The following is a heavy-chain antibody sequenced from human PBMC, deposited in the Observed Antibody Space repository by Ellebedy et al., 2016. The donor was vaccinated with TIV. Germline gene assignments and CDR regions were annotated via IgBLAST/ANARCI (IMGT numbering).Heavy chain of an antibody. CDR1: GLTLSNVW. V-gene: IGHV3-15*01. J-gene: IGHJ4*02. CDR3: TEYVGATEGPDY. D-gene: IGHD1-26*01. CDR2: IKSEVDGGSP. Sequence: PGGSLRLSCAASGLTLSNVWMSWVRQAPGKGLEWVGRIKSEVDGGSPDYAEPVKGRFIISRDDSKNTLFLQMNSLKTEDTAGYYCTEYVGATEGPDYWGQGTLVTVSS.